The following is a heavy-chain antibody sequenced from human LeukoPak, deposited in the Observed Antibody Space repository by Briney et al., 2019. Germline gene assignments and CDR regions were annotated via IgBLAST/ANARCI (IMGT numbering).Heavy chain of an antibody. J-gene: IGHJ4*02. D-gene: IGHD3-10*01. CDR2: ISGYNGHT. CDR3: ARDAGAVDLVRGVLFH. CDR1: GYTFRSYG. V-gene: IGHV1-18*01. Sequence: ASVTVSCKASGYTFRSYGISWVRQAPGQGLEWMGWISGYNGHTDYAQKMQGRVTVTTDTSTSTAYMELKNLRSDDTAIYYCARDAGAVDLVRGVLFHWGQGTLVTGSS.